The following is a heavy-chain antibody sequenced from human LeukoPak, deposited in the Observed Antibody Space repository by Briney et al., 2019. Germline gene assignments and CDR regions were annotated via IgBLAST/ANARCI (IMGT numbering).Heavy chain of an antibody. J-gene: IGHJ5*02. Sequence: GGSLRLSCAAPGFTFSSYDMHWVRQATGKGLEWVSAIGTAGDTYYPGSVKGRFTISRENAKNSLYLQMNSLRAGDTAVYYCARGNIAAAGSYWFDPWGQGTLVTVSS. D-gene: IGHD6-13*01. CDR1: GFTFSSYD. CDR3: ARGNIAAAGSYWFDP. V-gene: IGHV3-13*01. CDR2: IGTAGDT.